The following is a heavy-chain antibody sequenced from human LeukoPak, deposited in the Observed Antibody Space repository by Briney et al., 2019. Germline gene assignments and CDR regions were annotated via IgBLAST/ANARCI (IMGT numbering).Heavy chain of an antibody. CDR2: IYYSGST. Sequence: SETLSLTCTVSGGSISSYYWSWIRQPPGKGLEWIGYIYYSGSTNYNPSLKSRVPISVATSKNQFSLKLSSVTAADTAVYYCASYTAMVTRRFDYWGQGTLVTVSS. J-gene: IGHJ4*02. CDR3: ASYTAMVTRRFDY. D-gene: IGHD5-18*01. CDR1: GGSISSYY. V-gene: IGHV4-59*01.